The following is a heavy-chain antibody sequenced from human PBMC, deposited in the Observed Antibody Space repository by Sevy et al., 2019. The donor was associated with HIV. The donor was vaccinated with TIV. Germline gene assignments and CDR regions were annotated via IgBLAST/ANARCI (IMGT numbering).Heavy chain of an antibody. CDR2: IRNCGSTK. CDR3: AKAPLPAVTTSYGMDV. CDR1: GFIFSSYG. V-gene: IGHV3-30*02. J-gene: IGHJ6*02. Sequence: GGSLRRSCAASGFIFSSYGMHWVRQAPGKGLEWVTFIRNCGSTKYYADSVRGRFTISRDNSKRTVYLQMSRLRPEDTAVDYCAKAPLPAVTTSYGMDVWGQGTTVTVSS. D-gene: IGHD4-17*01.